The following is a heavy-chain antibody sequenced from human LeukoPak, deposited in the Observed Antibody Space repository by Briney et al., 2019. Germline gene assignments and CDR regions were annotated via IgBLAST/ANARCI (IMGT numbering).Heavy chain of an antibody. CDR1: GGSISSDY. V-gene: IGHV4-59*01. CDR3: ARDRFEALRYFDWPPGTWFDP. J-gene: IGHJ5*02. CDR2: IYSSGGST. D-gene: IGHD3-9*01. Sequence: SETLSLTCTVSGGSISSDYWSWIRQPPGKGLEWIGYIYSSGGSTNYNPSLKSRVTISVDTSKNQFSLNLSSVTAADTAVYYCARDRFEALRYFDWPPGTWFDPWGQGALVTVSS.